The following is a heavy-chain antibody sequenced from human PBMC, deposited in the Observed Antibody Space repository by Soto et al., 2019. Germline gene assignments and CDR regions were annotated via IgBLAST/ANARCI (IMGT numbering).Heavy chain of an antibody. CDR1: GGTFSSYA. D-gene: IGHD5-12*01. CDR3: ARGYRAAATSYYYGMDV. J-gene: IGHJ6*02. V-gene: IGHV1-69*06. Sequence: VKVSCKASGGTFSSYAISWVRQAPGQGLEWMGGIIPIFGTANYAQKFQGRVTITADKSTSTAYMELSSLRSEDTAVYYCARGYRAAATSYYYGMDVWGQGTTVTVSS. CDR2: IIPIFGTA.